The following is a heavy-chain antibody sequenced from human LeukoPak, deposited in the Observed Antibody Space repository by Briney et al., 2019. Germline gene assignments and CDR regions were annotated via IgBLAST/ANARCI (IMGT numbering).Heavy chain of an antibody. V-gene: IGHV4-61*01. CDR2: IYYSGST. CDR1: GGSVSSGSY. J-gene: IGHJ4*02. CDR3: ARATYDSSVHFDY. D-gene: IGHD3-22*01. Sequence: ASETLSLTCTVSGGSVSSGSYWSWIRQPQGKGLEWIGYIYYSGSTNYNPSLQSRVTISVDTSKSRFSLKLSSVTAADTAVYYCARATYDSSVHFDYWGQGTLVTVSS.